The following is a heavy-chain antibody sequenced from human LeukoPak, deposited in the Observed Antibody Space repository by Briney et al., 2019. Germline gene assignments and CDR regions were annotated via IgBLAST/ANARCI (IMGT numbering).Heavy chain of an antibody. Sequence: GGALRLSCAASGFTFSDYYMSWIRQAPGKGLEWVSYISTSGNYIKDADSVKGRFTICRDNAKNSLFLRMSSLRVEDTAVYYCARDDYYDVSVYSDDAFDIWGQGTMVTVSS. D-gene: IGHD3-22*01. V-gene: IGHV3-11*05. CDR2: ISTSGNYI. CDR1: GFTFSDYY. CDR3: ARDDYYDVSVYSDDAFDI. J-gene: IGHJ3*02.